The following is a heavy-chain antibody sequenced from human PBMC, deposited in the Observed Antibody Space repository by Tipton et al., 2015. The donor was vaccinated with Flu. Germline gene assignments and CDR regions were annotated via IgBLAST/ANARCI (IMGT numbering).Heavy chain of an antibody. V-gene: IGHV4-61*02. D-gene: IGHD3-10*01. J-gene: IGHJ2*01. CDR2: IYTTGGT. Sequence: TLSLTCTVSGGSISSGGYYWSWIRQPAGKGLEWIGRIYTTGGTNYNPSLNSRVSISLDTSKNQFSLRLTSVTAADTAVYYCSRSHYNASGGTLTYFDLWGRGTLVTVSS. CDR1: GGSISSGGYY. CDR3: SRSHYNASGGTLTYFDL.